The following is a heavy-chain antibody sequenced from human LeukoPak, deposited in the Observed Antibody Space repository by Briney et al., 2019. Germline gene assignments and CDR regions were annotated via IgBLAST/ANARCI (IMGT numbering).Heavy chain of an antibody. CDR1: AGTFSSYS. Sequence: SVKVSCKASAGTFSSYSITWVRQAPGQGLERMGGIMPLFNTANYAQQFQGRVTITTDESTSTAYMELSSLRFEDTAMYYCARVDRYHYYLDVWGKGTTVTVSS. CDR3: ARVDRYHYYLDV. V-gene: IGHV1-69*05. CDR2: IMPLFNTA. J-gene: IGHJ6*03.